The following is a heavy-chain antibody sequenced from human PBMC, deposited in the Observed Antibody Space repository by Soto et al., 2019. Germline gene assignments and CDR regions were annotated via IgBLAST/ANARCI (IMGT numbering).Heavy chain of an antibody. V-gene: IGHV1-18*01. CDR3: ARGRRSGSYYHFDY. Sequence: QVQLVQSGAEVKNPGASVKVSCKASGYTFTSYGISWVRQAPGQGLEWMGWISAYNGNTNYAQKLQGRVTMTTDTSTITVYMERRSLRYDDTAVYYCARGRRSGSYYHFDYWGQGTLVTVSA. J-gene: IGHJ4*02. CDR1: GYTFTSYG. D-gene: IGHD1-26*01. CDR2: ISAYNGNT.